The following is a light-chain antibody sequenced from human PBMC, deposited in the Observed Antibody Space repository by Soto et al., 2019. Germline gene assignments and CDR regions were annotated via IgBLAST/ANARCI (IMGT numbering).Light chain of an antibody. CDR1: QSIDSGY. J-gene: IGKJ1*01. CDR3: HQYGSSSWT. Sequence: EIVLKQSPGTLSLSPGERATLSCRASQSIDSGYLAWYQHKPGQAPRLLIYGPSSRATGIPGRFSGSGSGRDFTLTISSLEPEDFAVYYCHQYGSSSWTFGPGTKVDI. CDR2: GPS. V-gene: IGKV3-20*01.